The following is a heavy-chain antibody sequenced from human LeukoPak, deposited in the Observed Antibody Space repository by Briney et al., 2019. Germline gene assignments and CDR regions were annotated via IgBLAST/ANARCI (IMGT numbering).Heavy chain of an antibody. CDR3: VRTSGYDEIDY. V-gene: IGHV4-61*01. D-gene: IGHD5-12*01. Sequence: PSETLSLTCTVSGGSVSSGSYYWSWIRQPPGKGLEWIGEIYHSGSTNYNPSLKSRVTISVDKSKNQFSLKLSSVTAADTAVYYCVRTSGYDEIDYWGQGTLVTVSS. CDR2: IYHSGST. J-gene: IGHJ4*02. CDR1: GGSVSSGSYY.